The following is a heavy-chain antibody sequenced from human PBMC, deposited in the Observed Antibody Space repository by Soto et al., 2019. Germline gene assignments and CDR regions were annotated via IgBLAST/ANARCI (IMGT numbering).Heavy chain of an antibody. Sequence: ASVKVSCKASGYTFTSYGISWVRQAPGQGLEWMGWISAYNGNTNYAQKLQGRVTMTTDTSTSTAYMELRSLRSDDTAVYYCARVYYYGSGSPSPYFDYWGQGTLVTVSS. CDR1: GYTFTSYG. CDR3: ARVYYYGSGSPSPYFDY. V-gene: IGHV1-18*01. CDR2: ISAYNGNT. J-gene: IGHJ4*02. D-gene: IGHD3-10*01.